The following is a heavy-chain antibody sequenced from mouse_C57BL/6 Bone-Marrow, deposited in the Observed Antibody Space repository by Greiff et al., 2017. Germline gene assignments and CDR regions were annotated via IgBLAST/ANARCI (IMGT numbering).Heavy chain of an antibody. V-gene: IGHV1-82*01. CDR2: IYPGDGDT. D-gene: IGHD4-1*01. J-gene: IGHJ3*01. CDR1: GYAFSSSW. CDR3: ARERTDWDEFAY. Sequence: QVQLQQSGPELVQPGASVKISCKASGYAFSSSWMNWVKQRPGKGLEWIGRIYPGDGDTNYNGKFKGKATLTADKSSSTAYMQLSSLTSEDSAVYFCARERTDWDEFAYWGQGTLVTVSA.